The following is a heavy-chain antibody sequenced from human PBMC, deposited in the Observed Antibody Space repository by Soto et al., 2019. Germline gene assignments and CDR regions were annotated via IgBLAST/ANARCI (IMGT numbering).Heavy chain of an antibody. CDR1: GGTFSSYA. Sequence: SVKVSCKASGGTFSSYAISWVRQAPGQGLEWMGGIIPIFGTANYAQKFQGRVTITADESTSTAYMELSSLRSEDTAVYYCARDHSDIVVVPAAIPVHYYYYYGMDVWGQGTTVTVSS. CDR3: ARDHSDIVVVPAAIPVHYYYYYGMDV. D-gene: IGHD2-2*01. J-gene: IGHJ6*02. CDR2: IIPIFGTA. V-gene: IGHV1-69*13.